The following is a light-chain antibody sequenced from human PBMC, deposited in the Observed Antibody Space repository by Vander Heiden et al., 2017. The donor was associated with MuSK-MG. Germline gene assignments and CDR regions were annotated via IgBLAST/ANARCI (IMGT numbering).Light chain of an antibody. CDR3: QQRSNWPLT. J-gene: IGKJ4*01. CDR1: QSVSRN. V-gene: IGKV3-11*01. Sequence: EIVLTQSPATLSLSPGERATLSCRASQSVSRNLAWYQQKHGQPPRLLIYDTSNRATGIPARFSGSGSGTDFTLTISSLEPTDFAVYYCQQRSNWPLTFGGGTKVELK. CDR2: DTS.